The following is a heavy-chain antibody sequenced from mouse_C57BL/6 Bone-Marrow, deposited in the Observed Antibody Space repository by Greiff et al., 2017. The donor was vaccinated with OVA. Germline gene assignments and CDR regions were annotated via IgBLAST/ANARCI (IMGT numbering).Heavy chain of an antibody. V-gene: IGHV1-64*01. CDR1: GYTFTSYW. Sequence: QVQLQQSGAELVKPGASVKLSCKASGYTFTSYWMHWVKQRPGQGLEWIGMIHPNSGSTNYNEKFKSKATLTVDKSSSTAYMQLSSLTSEDSAVYYCASRGYDASNYYAMDYWGQGTSVTVSS. CDR2: IHPNSGST. J-gene: IGHJ4*01. D-gene: IGHD2-2*01. CDR3: ASRGYDASNYYAMDY.